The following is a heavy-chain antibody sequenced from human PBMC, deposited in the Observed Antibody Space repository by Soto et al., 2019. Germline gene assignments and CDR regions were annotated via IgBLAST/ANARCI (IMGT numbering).Heavy chain of an antibody. CDR3: ARGKGMEENYYYYGLDI. D-gene: IGHD1-1*01. CDR1: GYTLTAHA. J-gene: IGHJ6*02. V-gene: IGHV1-3*01. CDR2: INGGTGQT. Sequence: ALLKRYCKASGYTLTAHAMHWGSHDPGQSLEWMGWINGGTGQTKHSQRFQGRVNITRDTSASTAYMELSSLRSEDTAVYYCARGKGMEENYYYYGLDIRAQGTTVTV.